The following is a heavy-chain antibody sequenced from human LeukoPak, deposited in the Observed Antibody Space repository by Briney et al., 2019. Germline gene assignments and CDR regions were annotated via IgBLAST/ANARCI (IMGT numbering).Heavy chain of an antibody. V-gene: IGHV4-38-2*02. CDR1: GYSISSGSY. D-gene: IGHD3-3*01. CDR2: IHHSGSI. J-gene: IGHJ4*02. Sequence: KPSETLSLTCTVSGYSISSGSYWGWIRQPPGKGLEWIGSIHHSGSIYNNPSLKSRVTISVDTSKNQFSLKLSSVTAADTAVYYCARAFGVVIYFDYWGQGTLVTVSS. CDR3: ARAFGVVIYFDY.